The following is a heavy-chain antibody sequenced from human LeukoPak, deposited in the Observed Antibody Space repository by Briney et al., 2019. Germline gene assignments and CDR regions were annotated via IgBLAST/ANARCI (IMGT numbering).Heavy chain of an antibody. CDR3: AKDLDDIVVDLGFDY. V-gene: IGHV3-23*01. D-gene: IGHD2-15*01. Sequence: GGTLRLSCAASGFTFSSYAMSWVRQAPGKGLEWVSAISGSGGSTYYADSVKGRFTISRDNSKNTLYLQMNSLRAEDTAVYYCAKDLDDIVVDLGFDYWGQGTMVTVSS. J-gene: IGHJ4*02. CDR2: ISGSGGST. CDR1: GFTFSSYA.